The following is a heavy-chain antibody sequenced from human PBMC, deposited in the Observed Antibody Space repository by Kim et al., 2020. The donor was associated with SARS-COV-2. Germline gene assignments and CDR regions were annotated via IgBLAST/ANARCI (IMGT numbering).Heavy chain of an antibody. D-gene: IGHD3-9*01. Sequence: GGSLRLSCAASGFTFSSYWMHWVRQAPGKGLVWVSRINSDGSSTSYADSVKGRFTISRDNAKNTLYLQMNSLRAEDTAVYYCARAGVVRYFDWLPKNWFDPWGQGTLVTVSS. J-gene: IGHJ5*02. CDR2: INSDGSST. V-gene: IGHV3-74*01. CDR1: GFTFSSYW. CDR3: ARAGVVRYFDWLPKNWFDP.